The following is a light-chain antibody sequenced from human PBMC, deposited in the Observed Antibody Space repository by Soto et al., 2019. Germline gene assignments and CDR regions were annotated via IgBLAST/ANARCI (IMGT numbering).Light chain of an antibody. J-gene: IGLJ1*01. V-gene: IGLV2-14*01. CDR1: SSDVGGYSR. Sequence: QSALTQPASVSGSPGQSITISCTGTSSDVGGYSRVSWYQLHPGKAPKLIIYEVSDRPSGVSNRFSGSKSGNTASLTISGLQAEDEADYYCNSYTSSNTRVFGTGTKVTVL. CDR3: NSYTSSNTRV. CDR2: EVS.